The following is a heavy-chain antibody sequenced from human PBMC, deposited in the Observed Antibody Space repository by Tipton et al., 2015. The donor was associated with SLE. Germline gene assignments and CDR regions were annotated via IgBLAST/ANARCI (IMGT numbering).Heavy chain of an antibody. V-gene: IGHV4-39*07. J-gene: IGHJ4*02. Sequence: TLSLTCTVSGGSISSSSYYWGWIRQPPGKGLEWIGSIYYSGSTYYNPPLKSRVTISVDTSKNQFSLKLSSVTAADTAVYYCARALNLWSGYYLDYWGQGTLVTVSS. CDR3: ARALNLWSGYYLDY. D-gene: IGHD3-3*01. CDR1: GGSISSSSYY. CDR2: IYYSGST.